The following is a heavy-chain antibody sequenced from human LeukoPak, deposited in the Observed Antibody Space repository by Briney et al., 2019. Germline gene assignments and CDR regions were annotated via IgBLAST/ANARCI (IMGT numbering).Heavy chain of an antibody. Sequence: SQTLSLTCAVYGGSFSGFDWSWIRQPPGKGLEWIGEINHSGSANYNPSLKSRVTISVDTSKSQFSLKLSSVTAADTAVYYCARQIASAGTAGFDFWGQGALVTVSS. CDR1: GGSFSGFD. V-gene: IGHV4-34*01. CDR3: ARQIASAGTAGFDF. J-gene: IGHJ4*02. CDR2: INHSGSA. D-gene: IGHD6-13*01.